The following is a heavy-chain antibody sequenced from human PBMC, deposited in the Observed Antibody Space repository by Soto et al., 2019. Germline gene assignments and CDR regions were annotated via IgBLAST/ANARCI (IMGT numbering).Heavy chain of an antibody. CDR2: ISYDGSNK. CDR3: ARDYSSSMFYHWFDP. CDR1: GFTFSSYA. V-gene: IGHV3-30-3*01. D-gene: IGHD6-13*01. J-gene: IGHJ5*02. Sequence: GGSLRLSCAASGFTFSSYAMHWVRQAPGKGLEWVAVISYDGSNKYYADSVKGRFTISRDNSKNTLYLQMNSLRAEDTAVYYCARDYSSSMFYHWFDPWGQGTLVTVSS.